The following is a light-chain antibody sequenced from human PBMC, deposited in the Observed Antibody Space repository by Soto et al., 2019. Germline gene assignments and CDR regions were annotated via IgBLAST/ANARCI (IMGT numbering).Light chain of an antibody. V-gene: IGLV2-11*01. CDR3: CSYAGTYSLI. J-gene: IGLJ2*01. Sequence: QSVLTQPRSVSGSPGQSVTISCTGPSITVGGYNSVSWYQQHPGKAPKLLIYDVSKRPSGVPDRFSGSKSGSTASLTISGLQAEDEADYYCCSYAGTYSLIFGGGTKLTVL. CDR2: DVS. CDR1: SITVGGYNS.